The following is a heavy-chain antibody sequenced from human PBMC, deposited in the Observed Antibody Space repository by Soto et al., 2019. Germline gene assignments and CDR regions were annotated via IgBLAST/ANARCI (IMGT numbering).Heavy chain of an antibody. D-gene: IGHD3-22*01. CDR1: GGSISSGGYY. CDR2: IYYSGST. V-gene: IGHV4-31*02. CDR3: ARSPITMIAGYGMDV. Sequence: SETLSLTCTVSGGSISSGGYYWSWIRQHPGKGLEWIGYIYYSGSTYYNPSLKSRVTISVDTSKNQFSLKLSSVTAADTAVYYCARSPITMIAGYGMDVWGQGTTVTVSS. J-gene: IGHJ6*02.